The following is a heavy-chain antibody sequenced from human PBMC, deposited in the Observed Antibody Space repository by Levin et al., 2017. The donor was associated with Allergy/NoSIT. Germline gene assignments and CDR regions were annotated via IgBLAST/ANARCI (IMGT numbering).Heavy chain of an antibody. CDR1: GFTFTSSA. D-gene: IGHD1-1*01. V-gene: IGHV1-58*01. CDR3: AATQLGSDAFDS. CDR2: IVVGSGNT. Sequence: SVKVSCKASGFTFTSSAVQWVRQARGQRLEWIGWIVVGSGNTNYAQKFQERVTITRDMSTSTAYMELSSLRSEDTAVYYCAATQLGSDAFDSWGQGTMVTVSS. J-gene: IGHJ3*02.